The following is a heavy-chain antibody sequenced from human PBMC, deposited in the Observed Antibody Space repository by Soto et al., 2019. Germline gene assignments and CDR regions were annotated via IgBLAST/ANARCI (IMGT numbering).Heavy chain of an antibody. D-gene: IGHD6-13*01. Sequence: ASVKVSFKASGYTFTSYAMHWVRQAPGQRLEWMGWINAGNGNTKYSQKFQGRVTITRDTSASTAYMELSSLRSEDTAVYYCARGGLIAAAHHYYYGMDVWGQGTTVTVSS. CDR2: INAGNGNT. V-gene: IGHV1-3*01. J-gene: IGHJ6*02. CDR3: ARGGLIAAAHHYYYGMDV. CDR1: GYTFTSYA.